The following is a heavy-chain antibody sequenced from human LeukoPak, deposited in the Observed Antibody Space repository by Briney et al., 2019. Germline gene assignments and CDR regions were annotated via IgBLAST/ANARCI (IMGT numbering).Heavy chain of an antibody. CDR3: ARDGSSWSNLGYYYYYMDV. Sequence: GASVKVSCKASGYTFTSYGISWVRQAPGQGLEWMGWISAYNGNTNYAQKLQGRVTMTTDTSTSTAYMELRSLRSDDTAVYYCARDGSSWSNLGYYYYYMDVWGKGTTVTVSS. J-gene: IGHJ6*03. CDR1: GYTFTSYG. V-gene: IGHV1-18*01. CDR2: ISAYNGNT. D-gene: IGHD6-13*01.